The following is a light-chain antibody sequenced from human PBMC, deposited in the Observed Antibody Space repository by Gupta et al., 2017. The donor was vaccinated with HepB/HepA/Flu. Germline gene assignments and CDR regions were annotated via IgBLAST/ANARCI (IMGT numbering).Light chain of an antibody. CDR1: QSFSSNY. CDR3: QHYCYSPRP. CDR2: GGS. V-gene: IGKV3-20*01. J-gene: IGKJ1*01. Sequence: EVVLTQSPGTLSLSPGEGATLSCRASQSFSSNYLAWYQQKPGQAPRLIVYGGSLTATGVPYRFDGSGSGTHFTLTISRLEPEDFGVYYCQHYCYSPRPFGQGTKVEI.